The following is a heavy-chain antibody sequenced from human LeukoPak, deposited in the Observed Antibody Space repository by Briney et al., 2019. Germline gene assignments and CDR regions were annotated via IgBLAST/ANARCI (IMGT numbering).Heavy chain of an antibody. V-gene: IGHV3-23*01. Sequence: GGSLRLSCAASGFTFSSYAMNWVRQAPGKGLEWVSVLSDSGDSTYYADSVKGRFTISRDNSKNTLYLQMNSLRAEDTDVYYCAKMTDMSGGGFDYWGQGTLVTVSS. CDR2: LSDSGDST. CDR1: GFTFSSYA. D-gene: IGHD3-16*01. J-gene: IGHJ4*02. CDR3: AKMTDMSGGGFDY.